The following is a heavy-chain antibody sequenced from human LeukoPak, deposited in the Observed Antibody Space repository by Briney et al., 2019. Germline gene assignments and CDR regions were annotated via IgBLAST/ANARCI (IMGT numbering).Heavy chain of an antibody. CDR1: GGSISSSSYY. D-gene: IGHD5-12*01. Sequence: SETLSLTCTVSGGSISSSSYYWGWIRQPPGKGLEWIGSIYYSGSTYYNPSLKSRVTISVDTSKNQFSLKLSSVTAADTAVYYCARQSGYDQEYYFDYWGQGTLVTVSS. J-gene: IGHJ4*02. CDR2: IYYSGST. CDR3: ARQSGYDQEYYFDY. V-gene: IGHV4-39*01.